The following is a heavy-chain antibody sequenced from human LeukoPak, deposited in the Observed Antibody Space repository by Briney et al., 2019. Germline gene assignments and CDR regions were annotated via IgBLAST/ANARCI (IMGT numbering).Heavy chain of an antibody. CDR1: GFTASSNY. CDR3: AKIGPGSGTYTDYFDY. Sequence: GGSLRLSCAASGFTASSNYMSWVRQAPGKGLEWVSVIYSGGSTYYADSVKGRFTISRDNSKNTLYLQMNSLRAEDTAVYYCAKIGPGSGTYTDYFDYRGQGTLVTVSS. CDR2: IYSGGST. D-gene: IGHD3-10*01. V-gene: IGHV3-53*01. J-gene: IGHJ4*02.